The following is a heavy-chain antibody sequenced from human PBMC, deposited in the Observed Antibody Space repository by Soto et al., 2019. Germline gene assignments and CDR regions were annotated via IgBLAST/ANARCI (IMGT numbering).Heavy chain of an antibody. CDR2: IIPILGIA. D-gene: IGHD3-16*01. CDR1: GGTFSSYT. Sequence: QVQLVQSGAEVKKPGSSVKVSCKASGGTFSSYTISWVRQAPGQGLEWMGRIIPILGIANYAQKFQGRVIPTLGIANHAQKFQGRVTITADKSTSTAYMELSSLRSEDTAVYYCAFPRRTQSGGFGWFDPWGQGTLVTVSS. J-gene: IGHJ5*02. CDR3: AFPRRTQSGGFGWFDP. V-gene: IGHV1-69*02.